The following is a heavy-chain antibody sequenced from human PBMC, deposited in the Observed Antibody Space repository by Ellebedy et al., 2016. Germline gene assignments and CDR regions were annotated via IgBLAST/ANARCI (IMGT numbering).Heavy chain of an antibody. J-gene: IGHJ5*02. D-gene: IGHD2-2*01. V-gene: IGHV4-4*07. CDR3: ARALPICSSTSCYSGYWFDP. CDR2: IYTSGST. CDR1: GGSISSYY. Sequence: SETLSLXXTVSGGSISSYYWSWIRQPAGKGLEWIGRIYTSGSTNYNPSLKSRVTMSVDTSKNQFSLKLSSVTAADTAVYYCARALPICSSTSCYSGYWFDPWGQGTLVTVSS.